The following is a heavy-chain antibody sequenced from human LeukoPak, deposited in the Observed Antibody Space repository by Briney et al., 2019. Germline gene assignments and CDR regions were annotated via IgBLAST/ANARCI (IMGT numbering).Heavy chain of an antibody. D-gene: IGHD1-14*01. J-gene: IGHJ3*02. CDR2: ISAYNGNT. Sequence: ASVKVSCKASGYTFTSYGISWVRQAPGQGLEWMGWISAYNGNTNYAQRLQGRVTMTTDTSTSTAYMELRSLRSDDTAVYYCAREKGTHPISGDWRNAFDIWGQGTMVTVSS. CDR1: GYTFTSYG. V-gene: IGHV1-18*01. CDR3: AREKGTHPISGDWRNAFDI.